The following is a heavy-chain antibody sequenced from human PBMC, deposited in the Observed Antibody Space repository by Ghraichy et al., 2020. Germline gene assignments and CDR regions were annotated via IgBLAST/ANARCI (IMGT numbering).Heavy chain of an antibody. Sequence: LSLTCAASGFAFSSYAMHWVRQAPGKGLEWVAVISYDGRNTYYADSAKGRFTISRDNSKNTLYLQMNTLRAEDMGLYYCAKDLYYHGSGSRQVGDYWGQGTQVTVSS. J-gene: IGHJ4*02. D-gene: IGHD3-10*01. V-gene: IGHV3-30*18. CDR1: GFAFSSYA. CDR2: ISYDGRNT. CDR3: AKDLYYHGSGSRQVGDY.